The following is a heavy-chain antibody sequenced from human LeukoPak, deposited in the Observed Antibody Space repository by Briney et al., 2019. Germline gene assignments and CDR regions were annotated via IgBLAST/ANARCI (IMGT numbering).Heavy chain of an antibody. D-gene: IGHD3-22*01. J-gene: IGHJ5*02. CDR1: GASISSSNW. CDR2: IYHSGST. CDR3: ARSYYYDSSGYGNGWFDP. V-gene: IGHV4-4*02. Sequence: SETLSLTCAVSGASISSSNWWSWVRQPPGKGLEWIGEIYHSGSTNYNPSLKSRVTTSLDKSKNQFSLNLTSVTAADTAVYYCARSYYYDSSGYGNGWFDPWGQGTLVTVSS.